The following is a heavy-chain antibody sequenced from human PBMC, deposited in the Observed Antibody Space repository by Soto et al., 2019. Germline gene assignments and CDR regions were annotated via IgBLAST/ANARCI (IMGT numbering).Heavy chain of an antibody. CDR3: AKPLIAVAGYLHGMDV. J-gene: IGHJ6*02. V-gene: IGHV3-30*18. CDR1: GFTFSSYG. Sequence: QVQLVESGGGVVQPGRSLRLSCAASGFTFSSYGMHWVRQAPGKGLEWVAVISHDGSNKYFADSVKGRFTISRDNSQNTLYLQMNSLRAEDTAAYYCAKPLIAVAGYLHGMDVWGQGTTVTFSS. CDR2: ISHDGSNK. D-gene: IGHD6-19*01.